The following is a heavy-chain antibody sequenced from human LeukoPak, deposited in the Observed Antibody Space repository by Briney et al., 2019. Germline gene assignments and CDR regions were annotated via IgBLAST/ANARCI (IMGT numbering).Heavy chain of an antibody. Sequence: TGGSLRLSCAASSFTFSRYWMSWVRQAPGKGLEWVANINEGANAKYYVDSVKGRFTISRDNAKNPLYLQMNSLRVEDTAVYYCARVGYNDYDLDYWGQGALVTVSS. V-gene: IGHV3-7*01. J-gene: IGHJ4*02. CDR3: ARVGYNDYDLDY. CDR1: SFTFSRYW. D-gene: IGHD5-12*01. CDR2: INEGANAK.